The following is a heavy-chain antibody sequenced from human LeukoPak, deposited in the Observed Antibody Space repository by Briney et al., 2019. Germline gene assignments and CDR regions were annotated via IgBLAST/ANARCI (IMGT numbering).Heavy chain of an antibody. CDR3: AKNVMSGSWFDP. CDR2: ISGSGGST. J-gene: IGHJ5*02. V-gene: IGHV3-23*01. D-gene: IGHD3-10*01. Sequence: GGSLRLSCAASGFTFSSYAMSWVRQAPGKGMEWVSAISGSGGSTYYADSVKGRFTISRDNSKNTLYLQMNSLRAEDTAVYYCAKNVMSGSWFDPWGQGTLVTVSS. CDR1: GFTFSSYA.